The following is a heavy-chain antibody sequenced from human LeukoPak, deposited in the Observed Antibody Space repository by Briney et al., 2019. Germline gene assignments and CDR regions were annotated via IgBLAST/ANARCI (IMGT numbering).Heavy chain of an antibody. CDR1: GFTFSTYS. CDR3: ARDPIAAAGAFDY. Sequence: GGSLRLSCAASGFTFSTYSMNWVRQAPGKGLEWVSSISSSSTDIYYGDSVKGRFAISRDNAKNSLYLQMNSLRAEDTAVYYCARDPIAAAGAFDYWGQGTLVTVSS. V-gene: IGHV3-21*01. D-gene: IGHD6-13*01. J-gene: IGHJ4*02. CDR2: ISSSSTDI.